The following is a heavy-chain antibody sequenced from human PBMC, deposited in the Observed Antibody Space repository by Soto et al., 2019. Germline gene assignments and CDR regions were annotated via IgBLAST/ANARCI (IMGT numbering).Heavy chain of an antibody. V-gene: IGHV3-33*01. CDR3: AREVLWSGYDYGLDV. Sequence: QVQLAESGGGVVQPGRSLRLSCAASGFTFSSSVMHWVRQAPGRGLEWVAVIWSDGSKKYYADSVTGRFAISRDNSINTRYLQMRSLSAEDTAVYYCAREVLWSGYDYGLDVWGQGTRVTVSS. J-gene: IGHJ6*02. CDR1: GFTFSSSV. D-gene: IGHD3-3*01. CDR2: IWSDGSKK.